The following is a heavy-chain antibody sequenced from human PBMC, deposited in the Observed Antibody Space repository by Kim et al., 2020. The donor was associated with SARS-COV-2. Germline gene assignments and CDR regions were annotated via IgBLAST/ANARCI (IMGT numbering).Heavy chain of an antibody. D-gene: IGHD6-13*01. Sequence: VKGRFTISRENAKNSLYLQMNSLRAGDTAVYYCARGLQQKTYYYYYGMDVWGQGTTVTVSS. V-gene: IGHV3-13*01. CDR3: ARGLQQKTYYYYYGMDV. J-gene: IGHJ6*02.